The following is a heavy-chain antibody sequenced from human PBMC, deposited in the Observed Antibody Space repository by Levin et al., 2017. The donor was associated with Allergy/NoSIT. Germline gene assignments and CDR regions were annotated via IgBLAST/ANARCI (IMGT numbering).Heavy chain of an antibody. CDR2: TSYDESNK. Sequence: GGSLRLSCAASGFTFSGYAMHWVRQAPGQRLEWVAVTSYDESNKYYADSVKGRFTISRDNPKNTLYLQMNSLRAEDTAVYYCARTRIDAFDIWGKGTMVTVSS. J-gene: IGHJ3*02. V-gene: IGHV3-30-3*01. CDR1: GFTFSGYA. CDR3: ARTRIDAFDI.